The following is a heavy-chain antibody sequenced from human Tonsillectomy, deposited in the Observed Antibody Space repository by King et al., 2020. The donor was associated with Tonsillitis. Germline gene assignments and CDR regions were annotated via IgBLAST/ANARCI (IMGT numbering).Heavy chain of an antibody. CDR2: IKQDGSEK. CDR3: ARDKSVRYCSGGSCYSVRWFDP. V-gene: IGHV3-7*01. CDR1: GFTFSSYW. D-gene: IGHD2-15*01. J-gene: IGHJ5*02. Sequence: VQLVESGGGLVQPGGSLRLSCAASGFTFSSYWMSWVRQAPGKGLEWVANIKQDGSEKYYVDSVKGRFTISRDNAKNSLYLQMNSLRAEDTAVYYCARDKSVRYCSGGSCYSVRWFDPWGQGTLVTVSS.